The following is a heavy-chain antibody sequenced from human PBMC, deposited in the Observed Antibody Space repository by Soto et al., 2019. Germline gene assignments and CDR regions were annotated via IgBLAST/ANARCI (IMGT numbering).Heavy chain of an antibody. J-gene: IGHJ4*02. CDR2: IYSTGST. CDR3: ARHQSGYEYGMTYFDY. V-gene: IGHV4-59*08. CDR1: GGSMGSHY. Sequence: QMQLQESGPGLVKPPETQSLTCTVSGGSMGSHYWSWIRQPPGKGLEWVGHIYSTGSTKYNPSLESRVTISIDTSKNQFSLKLSSMTAADTAMYYCARHQSGYEYGMTYFDYWGQGILVTVSS. D-gene: IGHD5-12*01.